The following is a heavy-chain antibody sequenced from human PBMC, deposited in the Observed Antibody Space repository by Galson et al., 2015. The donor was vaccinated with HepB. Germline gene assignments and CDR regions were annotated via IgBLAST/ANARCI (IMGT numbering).Heavy chain of an antibody. CDR3: ARDRMVHTYYYDSSGYSFDY. J-gene: IGHJ4*02. CDR2: ISSSSSYA. Sequence: SLRLSCAASGFTFSDYYMSWIRQAPGKGLEWVSYISSSSSYANYADSVKGRFTISRDNAKNSLYLQMNSLRAEDTAVYYCARDRMVHTYYYDSSGYSFDYWGQGTLVTVSS. CDR1: GFTFSDYY. D-gene: IGHD3-22*01. V-gene: IGHV3-11*06.